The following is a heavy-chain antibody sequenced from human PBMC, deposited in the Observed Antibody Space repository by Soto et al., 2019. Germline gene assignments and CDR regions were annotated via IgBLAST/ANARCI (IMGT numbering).Heavy chain of an antibody. V-gene: IGHV1-69*13. CDR3: ARDHGYGSHDY. CDR1: GGTLSSYA. J-gene: IGHJ4*02. Sequence: ASVKVPCKASGGTLSSYAISWVRQAPGQGLEWMGGIIPIFGTANYAQKFQGRVTITADESTSTAYMELSSLRSEDTAVYYCARDHGYGSHDYWGQGTLVTVSS. CDR2: IIPIFGTA. D-gene: IGHD5-12*01.